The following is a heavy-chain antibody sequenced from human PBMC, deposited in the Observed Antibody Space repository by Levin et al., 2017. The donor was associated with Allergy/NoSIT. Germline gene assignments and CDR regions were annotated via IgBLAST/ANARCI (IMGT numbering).Heavy chain of an antibody. J-gene: IGHJ4*02. CDR2: IWNDGTDK. CDR1: GFIFSDYA. V-gene: IGHV3-33*01. Sequence: GESLKISCAASGFIFSDYAMHWVRQAPGKGLEWVATIWNDGTDKYYADSVKGRFTISRDNSKNTLYLQMNSLRAEDTAVYFCASPLYFYYSFLALWGQGTLVTVSS. D-gene: IGHD3-22*01. CDR3: ASPLYFYYSFLAL.